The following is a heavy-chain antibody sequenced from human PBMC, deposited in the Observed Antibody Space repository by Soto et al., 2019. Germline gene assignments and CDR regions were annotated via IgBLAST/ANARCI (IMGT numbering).Heavy chain of an antibody. CDR1: GGSFSGYY. D-gene: IGHD6-19*01. CDR3: ARAGEYISGWYTESFDF. V-gene: IGHV4-34*01. J-gene: IGHJ3*01. CDR2: INHSGST. Sequence: QVQLQQWGAGLLKPSETLSLTCAVYGGSFSGYYWSWIRQPPGKGLEWIGEINHSGSTNYNPSLTSRLTISVDTSQNQFSLKLSSVTAADTAVYYCARAGEYISGWYTESFDFLGQGTMVTVSS.